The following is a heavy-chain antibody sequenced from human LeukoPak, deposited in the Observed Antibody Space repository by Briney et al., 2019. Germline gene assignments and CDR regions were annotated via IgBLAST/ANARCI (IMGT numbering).Heavy chain of an antibody. J-gene: IGHJ4*02. D-gene: IGHD5-18*01. CDR2: ISSGGSTT. CDR1: GFTFSSYE. V-gene: IGHV3-48*03. Sequence: GGSLRLSCAASGFTFSSYEMNWVRQAPGKGLEWVSYISSGGSTTYYADSVKGRFTISRDNAKNSLYLQMNSLRAEDTAVYYCARDRRYSYGLGGDYWGQGTLVTVSS. CDR3: ARDRRYSYGLGGDY.